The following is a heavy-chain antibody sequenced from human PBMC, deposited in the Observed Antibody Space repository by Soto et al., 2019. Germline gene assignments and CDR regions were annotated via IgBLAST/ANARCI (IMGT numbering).Heavy chain of an antibody. CDR2: IYYTGST. V-gene: IGHV4-30-2*01. Sequence: SLTCAVSYGSMRRGGQSRCWIRQPPGTRLARIGFIYYTGSTYYNPSLKSRVPLSVDRSKNQFSLNLTPVTAADTAMYYCARAPPGPSPRWDVWGQGTTVTVSS. D-gene: IGHD3-10*01. CDR1: YGSMRRGGQS. CDR3: ARAPPGPSPRWDV. J-gene: IGHJ6*02.